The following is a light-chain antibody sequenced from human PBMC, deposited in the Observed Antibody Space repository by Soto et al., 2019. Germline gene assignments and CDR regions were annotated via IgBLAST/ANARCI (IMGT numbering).Light chain of an antibody. Sequence: IALTQAPGTKSLSQVERHTLSCRASQSVSSSYLAWYQQKPGQAPRLLIYGASSRATGIPDRFSGSGSGTDFTLTISRLEPEDFAVYYCQQYGSSPTFGQGTKVEIK. J-gene: IGKJ1*01. V-gene: IGKV3-20*01. CDR1: QSVSSSY. CDR3: QQYGSSPT. CDR2: GAS.